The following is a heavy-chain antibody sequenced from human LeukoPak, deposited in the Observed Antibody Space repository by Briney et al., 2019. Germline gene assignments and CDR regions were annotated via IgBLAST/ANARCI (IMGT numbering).Heavy chain of an antibody. CDR1: GFTFSSYG. J-gene: IGHJ4*02. D-gene: IGHD3-22*01. Sequence: GGSLRLSCAASGFTFSSYGMHWVRQAPGKGLEWGAVIWYDGSNKYYADSVKGRFTISRDNSKNTLYLQMNSLRGEDTAVYYCARGLMTYYYDSSGLGYWGQGTLVTVSS. CDR3: ARGLMTYYYDSSGLGY. CDR2: IWYDGSNK. V-gene: IGHV3-33*01.